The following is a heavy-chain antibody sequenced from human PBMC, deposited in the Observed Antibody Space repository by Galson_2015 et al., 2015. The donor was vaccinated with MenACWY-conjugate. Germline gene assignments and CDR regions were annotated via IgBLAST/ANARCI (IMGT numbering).Heavy chain of an antibody. CDR3: ARHPPGGRGMDV. V-gene: IGHV5-51*01. Sequence: QSGAEVKKPGESLTISCKASGYNFITYWIGWVRQVPGKGLEWVDLISPIDSKTKYSPAFEGRVTISADNSITTAYLQWNSLQASDTAMYYCARHPPGGRGMDVWGQGTTVTVSS. D-gene: IGHD1-26*01. J-gene: IGHJ6*02. CDR1: GYNFITYW. CDR2: ISPIDSKT.